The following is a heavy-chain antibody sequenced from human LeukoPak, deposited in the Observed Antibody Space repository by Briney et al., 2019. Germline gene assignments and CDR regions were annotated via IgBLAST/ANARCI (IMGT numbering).Heavy chain of an antibody. V-gene: IGHV1-69*13. CDR3: AREESGYSYGGPFDY. J-gene: IGHJ4*02. Sequence: SVKVSCKASVGTFSSYAISWLRQAPGQGLEWMGGIIPIFGTANYAQKFQGRVTITADESTSTAYMELSSLRSEDTAVYYCAREESGYSYGGPFDYWGQGTLVTVSS. CDR2: IIPIFGTA. CDR1: VGTFSSYA. D-gene: IGHD5-18*01.